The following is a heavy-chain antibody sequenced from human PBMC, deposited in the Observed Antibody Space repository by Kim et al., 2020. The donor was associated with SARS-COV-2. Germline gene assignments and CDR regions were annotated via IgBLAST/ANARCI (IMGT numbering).Heavy chain of an antibody. J-gene: IGHJ5*02. V-gene: IGHV2-5*02. CDR1: GFSLSTSGVG. CDR3: AHRVTMVRGAKRGDWFDP. D-gene: IGHD3-10*01. CDR2: IYWDDDK. Sequence: SGPTLVKPTQTLTLICTFSGFSLSTSGVGVGWIRQPPGKALEWLALIYWDDDKRYSPSLKSRLTITKDTSKNQVVLTMTNMDPVDTATYYCAHRVTMVRGAKRGDWFDPWGQGTLVTVSS.